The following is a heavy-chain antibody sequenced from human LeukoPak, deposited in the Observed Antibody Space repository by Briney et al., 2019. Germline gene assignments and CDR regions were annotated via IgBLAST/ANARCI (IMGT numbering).Heavy chain of an antibody. CDR1: GFTFSSYS. J-gene: IGHJ4*01. D-gene: IGHD6-13*01. Sequence: GGSLRLSCAASGFTFSSYSMNWVRQAPGKGLEWVSSISSSSSYIYYADSVKGRFTISRDNTKNSLYLQMNSLRAEDTAVYYCARDRKYSSSSPFDYWGQGTLVTVSS. V-gene: IGHV3-21*01. CDR2: ISSSSSYI. CDR3: ARDRKYSSSSPFDY.